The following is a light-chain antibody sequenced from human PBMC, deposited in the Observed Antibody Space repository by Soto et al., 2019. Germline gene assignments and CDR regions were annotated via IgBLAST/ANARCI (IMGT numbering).Light chain of an antibody. J-gene: IGKJ1*01. CDR2: GAS. CDR3: QQSDSMPWT. V-gene: IGKV1-39*01. Sequence: DIQMTQSPSSLSASVGDRVIITCRASQSIVSHLNWYQQKPGKAPKLLIYGASSLRSGVPSRFSGRGSGTDFTLTISSLQPEDFATYHCQQSDSMPWTFGPGTKVEIK. CDR1: QSIVSH.